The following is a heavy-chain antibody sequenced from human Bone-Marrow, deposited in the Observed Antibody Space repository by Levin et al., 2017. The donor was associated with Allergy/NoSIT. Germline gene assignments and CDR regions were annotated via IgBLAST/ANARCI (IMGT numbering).Heavy chain of an antibody. J-gene: IGHJ4*02. CDR2: ISASGSSV. CDR3: ARGPENKWVPSYVDH. D-gene: IGHD1-26*01. V-gene: IGHV3-48*03. CDR1: GFRFSSYE. Sequence: PGGSLRLSCEASGFRFSSYEMAWVRQAPGKGLEWVSYISASGSSVLYADSVKGRFTISRDNAKVSLQMSSLSAEDTAVYYCARGPENKWVPSYVDHWGQGTLVTVSP.